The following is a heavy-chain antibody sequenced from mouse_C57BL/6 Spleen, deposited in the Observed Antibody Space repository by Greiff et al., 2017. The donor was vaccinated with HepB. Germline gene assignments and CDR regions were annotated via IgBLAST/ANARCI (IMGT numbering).Heavy chain of an antibody. CDR1: GFNIKDYY. CDR2: IDPEDGET. Sequence: EVKLMESGAELVKPGASVKLSCTASGFNIKDYYMHWVKQRTEQGLEWIGRIDPEDGETKDAPKFQGKATITADTSSNTAYLQRSRLTTEDTAVYYRARNVYYAMDYWGQGTSVTVSS. CDR3: ARNVYYAMDY. J-gene: IGHJ4*01. V-gene: IGHV14-2*01.